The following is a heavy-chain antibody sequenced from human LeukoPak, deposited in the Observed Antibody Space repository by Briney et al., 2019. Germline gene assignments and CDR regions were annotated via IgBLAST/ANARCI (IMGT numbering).Heavy chain of an antibody. CDR2: IVVGSGNT. CDR1: GFTFTSSA. D-gene: IGHD3-22*01. J-gene: IGHJ4*02. V-gene: IGHV1-58*02. CDR3: AVRNYYDSSGYYSY. Sequence: SVKVSCKXSGFTFTSSAMQWVRQARGQRLEWIGWIVVGSGNTNYAQKFQERVTITRDMSTSTAYMELSSLRSEDTAVYYCAVRNYYDSSGYYSYWGQGTLVTVSS.